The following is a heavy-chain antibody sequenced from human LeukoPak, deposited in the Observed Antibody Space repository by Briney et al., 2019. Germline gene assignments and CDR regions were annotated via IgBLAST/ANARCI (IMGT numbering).Heavy chain of an antibody. CDR2: TYYRSRWYN. D-gene: IGHD3-3*01. Sequence: SQTLSLTCAISGDSVSSNNAAWNWIRHSPSSGLEWLGRTYYRSRWYNDYTLSVRGRITINPHTSKNKCSLDSNSVTAEDTAVYYCAKDFASRFDPWGQGTLVTVSS. CDR3: AKDFASRFDP. V-gene: IGHV6-1*01. J-gene: IGHJ5*02. CDR1: GDSVSSNNAA.